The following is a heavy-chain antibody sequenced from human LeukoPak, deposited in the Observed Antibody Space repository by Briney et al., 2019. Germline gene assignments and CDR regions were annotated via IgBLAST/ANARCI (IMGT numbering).Heavy chain of an antibody. D-gene: IGHD1-26*01. Sequence: AGSLRLSCIGSGFTFSNYEMNWVRQAPGKGLEWVSYISLSGSTIYYADSVRGRFTISRDNTKNSLYLQMNSLRAEDTAVYFCARDGRQWEQRPFDYWGQGTLVTVSS. CDR1: GFTFSNYE. CDR3: ARDGRQWEQRPFDY. CDR2: ISLSGSTI. V-gene: IGHV3-48*03. J-gene: IGHJ4*02.